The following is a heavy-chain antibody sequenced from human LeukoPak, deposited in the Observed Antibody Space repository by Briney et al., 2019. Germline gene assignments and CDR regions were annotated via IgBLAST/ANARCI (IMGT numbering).Heavy chain of an antibody. D-gene: IGHD1-14*01. V-gene: IGHV3-53*01. CDR3: ARGVEPLAANTLAY. J-gene: IGHJ4*02. CDR1: GFTVITND. Sequence: GGSLRLSCAASGFTVITNDMTWVRQAPGKGLEWVSVLYSDGNTKYSDSVQGRFTISRDNSKNTLYLEVNSLSPDDTAVYYCARGVEPLAANTLAYWGQGTLVTVSS. CDR2: LYSDGNT.